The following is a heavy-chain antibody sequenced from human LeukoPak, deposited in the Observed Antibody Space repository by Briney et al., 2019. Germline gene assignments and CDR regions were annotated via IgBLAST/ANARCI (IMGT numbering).Heavy chain of an antibody. CDR1: GGSNSPYY. V-gene: IGHV4-59*01. CDR3: ARAETLAAIYFDF. J-gene: IGHJ4*02. CDR2: IFYSGIT. D-gene: IGHD6-25*01. Sequence: SETLSLTCSVSGGSNSPYYWSWIRQPPGKGLEWIGYIFYSGITTYNPSLKSRVSISLDSSKNQFFLRLPSVTAADTAIYYCARAETLAAIYFDFWGQGRLVTVSS.